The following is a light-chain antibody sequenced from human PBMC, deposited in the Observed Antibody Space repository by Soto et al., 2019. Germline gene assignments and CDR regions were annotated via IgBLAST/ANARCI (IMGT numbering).Light chain of an antibody. CDR3: QHFPYWWT. CDR1: QCVNIM. V-gene: IGKV3-15*01. CDR2: SAS. J-gene: IGKJ1*01. Sequence: IVMTQSPAPLSVSPGERATLYCRASQCVNIMLAWYQQKPGQAPRLLIYSASTRATGIPARFSGSGSGTEFTLTISSVQSEDFSVYYRQHFPYWWTIGQGTKVDI.